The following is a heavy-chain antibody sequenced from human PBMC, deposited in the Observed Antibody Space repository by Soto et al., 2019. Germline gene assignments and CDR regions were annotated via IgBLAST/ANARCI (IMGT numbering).Heavy chain of an antibody. CDR2: IIPIFGTA. Sequence: SVKVSCKVSGGTFSSYAISWVRQAPGQGLEWMGGIIPIFGTANYAQKFQGRVTITADESTSTAYMELSSLRSEDTAVYYCARAGHYYDSSGYAYYFDYWGQGTLVTVSS. V-gene: IGHV1-69*13. J-gene: IGHJ4*02. CDR1: GGTFSSYA. CDR3: ARAGHYYDSSGYAYYFDY. D-gene: IGHD3-22*01.